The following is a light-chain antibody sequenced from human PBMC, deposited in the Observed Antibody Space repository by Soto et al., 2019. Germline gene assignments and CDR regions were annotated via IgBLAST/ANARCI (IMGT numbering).Light chain of an antibody. CDR3: QQYNIWPQT. V-gene: IGKV3-15*01. J-gene: IGKJ1*01. CDR2: GAS. CDR1: QSVTNN. Sequence: EIVMTQSPATLSVSPGERDTLSCRASQSVTNNLAWYQQKPGQAPRLLIYGASTRATGIPARFSGSGSGTEFTLFISSLQSEDFAVYYCQQYNIWPQTFGQGTKV.